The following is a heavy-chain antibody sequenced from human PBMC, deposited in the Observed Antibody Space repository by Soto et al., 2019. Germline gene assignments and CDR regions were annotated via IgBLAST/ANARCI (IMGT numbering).Heavy chain of an antibody. CDR1: GGSFSGYY. D-gene: IGHD1-1*01. V-gene: IGHV4-34*01. CDR2: INHSGST. CDR3: AREGTGTTHDAFDI. Sequence: QVQLQQWGAGLLKPSETLSLTSAVYGGSFSGYYWSWIRQPPEKGLEWIGEINHSGSTNYNPSLKSRVTISVDTSKNQFSLKLSSVTAADTAVYYCAREGTGTTHDAFDIWGQGTMVTVSS. J-gene: IGHJ3*02.